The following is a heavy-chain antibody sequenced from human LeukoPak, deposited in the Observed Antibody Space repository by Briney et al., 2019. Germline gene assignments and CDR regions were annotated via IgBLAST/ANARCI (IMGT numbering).Heavy chain of an antibody. V-gene: IGHV3-23*01. CDR1: GSTFSSYA. CDR2: ISGSGGRT. D-gene: IGHD4-17*01. J-gene: IGHJ6*02. Sequence: GGSLRLSCAASGSTFSSYAMSWVRQAPGKGLEWVSTISGSGGRTYFTDSVKGRFTSSRDNSKNTLYLQMNSLGAEDTAVYYCAKHQQIYGDSLMDVWGQGTTVTVSS. CDR3: AKHQQIYGDSLMDV.